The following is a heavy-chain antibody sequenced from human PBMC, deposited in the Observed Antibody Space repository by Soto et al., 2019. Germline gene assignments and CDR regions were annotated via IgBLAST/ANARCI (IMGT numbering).Heavy chain of an antibody. CDR3: ARLHRYGDHPPDY. V-gene: IGHV1-18*01. Sequence: QGQLVQSGAEVKKPGASVKVSCKASGYTFTMYGITWVRQAPGQGLEWMGWSSAYNGKTDYAEKFQGRVAMTTDSSTTTAYMELSSLRSDDTAVYYCARLHRYGDHPPDYWGQGTPVIVSS. D-gene: IGHD4-17*01. J-gene: IGHJ4*02. CDR1: GYTFTMYG. CDR2: SSAYNGKT.